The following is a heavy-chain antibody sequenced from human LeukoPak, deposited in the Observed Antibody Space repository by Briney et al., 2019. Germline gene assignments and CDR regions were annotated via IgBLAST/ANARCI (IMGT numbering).Heavy chain of an antibody. CDR3: AREERVGATYYLDA. D-gene: IGHD1-26*01. CDR1: GFAFRTYS. CDR2: ITYDGKVQ. V-gene: IGHV3-30*04. J-gene: IGHJ4*02. Sequence: GGPLTLSCAASGFAFRTYSMHWVRHAPGKGLEWLAVITYDGKVQHYTHSVKGQFTVSRENSKKTLYLQMISLRPEDTAFYYCAREERVGATYYLDAWGRGTLVTVSS.